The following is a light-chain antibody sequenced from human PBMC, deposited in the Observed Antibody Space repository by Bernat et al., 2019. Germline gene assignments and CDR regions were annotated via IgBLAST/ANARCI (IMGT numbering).Light chain of an antibody. V-gene: IGLV1-40*01. CDR2: GSS. CDR3: QCYDSNLSGSV. CDR1: RSNIGAGHD. J-gene: IGLJ2*01. Sequence: QSVLTQPPAVSGAPGQRVTISCTGSRSNIGAGHDVHWYQQLPGTAPKLLIYGSSNRPSGVPRRFSASKSGTSASLAITGLQAEDEADYYCQCYDSNLSGSVFGGGTKLTVL.